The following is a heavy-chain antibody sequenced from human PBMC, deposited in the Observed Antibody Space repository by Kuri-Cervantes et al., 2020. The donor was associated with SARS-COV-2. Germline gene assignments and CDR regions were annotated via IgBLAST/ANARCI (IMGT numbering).Heavy chain of an antibody. J-gene: IGHJ4*02. CDR1: GFTFSSYA. Sequence: GESLKISCAASGFTFSSYAMHWVRQAPGKGLEWVAVISYDGSNEYYADSVKGRLTISRDNSKNTLYLQMNSLRAEDTAVYYCAREASSGWYGLSQYYFDYWGQGTLVTVSS. V-gene: IGHV3-30-3*01. CDR3: AREASSGWYGLSQYYFDY. CDR2: ISYDGSNE. D-gene: IGHD6-19*01.